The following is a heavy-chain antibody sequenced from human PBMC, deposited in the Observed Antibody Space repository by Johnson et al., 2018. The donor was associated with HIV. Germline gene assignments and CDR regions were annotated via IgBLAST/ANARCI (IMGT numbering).Heavy chain of an antibody. CDR2: IRYDGSNK. Sequence: QVHLVESGGGLVQPGGSLRLSCAASGFTFSSYGMHWVRQAPGKGLEWEAFIRYDGSNKYYEDSVTGRFTVSRDNSKNTLYLQMNSLLPEDTAVYYCAKSDSVYDALYIWGQGTIVTVSS. CDR1: GFTFSSYG. J-gene: IGHJ3*02. V-gene: IGHV3-30*02. D-gene: IGHD5/OR15-5a*01. CDR3: AKSDSVYDALYI.